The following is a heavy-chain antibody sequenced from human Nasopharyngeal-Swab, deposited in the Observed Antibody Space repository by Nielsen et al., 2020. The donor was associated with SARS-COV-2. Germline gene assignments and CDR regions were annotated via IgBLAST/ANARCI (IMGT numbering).Heavy chain of an antibody. D-gene: IGHD6-19*01. CDR2: ISYDGSNK. Sequence: GESLKISCAASGFTFSSYGMHWVRQAPGKGLEWVAVISYDGSNKYYADSVKGRFTISRDNSKNTLYLQMNSLRAEDTAVYYCAKDTRGWFLDYWGQGTLVTVSS. CDR1: GFTFSSYG. J-gene: IGHJ4*02. CDR3: AKDTRGWFLDY. V-gene: IGHV3-30*18.